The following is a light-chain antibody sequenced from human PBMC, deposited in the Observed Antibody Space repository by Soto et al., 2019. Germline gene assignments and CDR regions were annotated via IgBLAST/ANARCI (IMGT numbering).Light chain of an antibody. CDR2: GVS. CDR1: SSDVGGYKY. J-gene: IGLJ3*02. CDR3: SSHTTRSTWV. Sequence: QSVLTQPASVSGSPGQSITISCTGTSSDVGGYKYVSWYQHHPGKAPKLMIYGVSDRPSGVSNRFSGSKSGNTASLTISGLQAEDEADYYCSSHTTRSTWVFGGGTKLTVL. V-gene: IGLV2-14*01.